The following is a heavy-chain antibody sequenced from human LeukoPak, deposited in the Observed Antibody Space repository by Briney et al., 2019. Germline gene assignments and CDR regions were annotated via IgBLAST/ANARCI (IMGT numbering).Heavy chain of an antibody. CDR1: GYTFTSYD. CDR3: ARVYCSGGSCYHDAFDI. V-gene: IGHV1-8*01. CDR2: MNPNSGNT. Sequence: ASVKVSCKASGYTFTSYDINWVRQATGQGLEWMGWMNPNSGNTGYAQKFQGRVTMTRNTSISTAYMELSSLRSEDTAVYYCARVYCSGGSCYHDAFDIWGQGTMVTVSS. D-gene: IGHD2-15*01. J-gene: IGHJ3*02.